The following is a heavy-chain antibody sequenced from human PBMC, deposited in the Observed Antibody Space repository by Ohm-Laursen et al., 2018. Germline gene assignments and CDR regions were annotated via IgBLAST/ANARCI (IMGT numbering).Heavy chain of an antibody. CDR3: ARDRARYCSSTSCYTLGWFDP. J-gene: IGHJ5*02. CDR2: ISSSSSYI. Sequence: SLRLSCAASGFTFSSYSMNWVRQAPGKGLEWVSSISSSSSYIYYADSVKGRFTISRDNAKNSLYLQMNSLRAEDTAVYYCARDRARYCSSTSCYTLGWFDPWGQGTLVTVSS. CDR1: GFTFSSYS. V-gene: IGHV3-21*01. D-gene: IGHD2-2*02.